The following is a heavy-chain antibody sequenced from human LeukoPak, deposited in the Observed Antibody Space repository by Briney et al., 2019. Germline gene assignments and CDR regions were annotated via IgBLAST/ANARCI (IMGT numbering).Heavy chain of an antibody. D-gene: IGHD2-2*01. CDR1: GYTFTSYG. CDR3: ARAGYCSSTSCHYYYYYMDV. V-gene: IGHV1-18*01. CDR2: ISAYNGNT. J-gene: IGHJ6*03. Sequence: ASVKVSCKASGYTFTSYGISWVRQAPGQGLEWMGWISAYNGNTNYAQKLQGRVTMTTDTSTSTAYMELRSLRSDDTAVYYCARAGYCSSTSCHYYYYYMDVWGKGTTATVSS.